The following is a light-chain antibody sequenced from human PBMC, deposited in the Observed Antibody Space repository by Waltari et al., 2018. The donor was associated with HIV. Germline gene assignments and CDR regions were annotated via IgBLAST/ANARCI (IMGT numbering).Light chain of an antibody. Sequence: QSALSQPASVSASPGQSVALSCSGSPRDIGRYNYVSWYQQPPDRAPTLILFDVNNRPSGISDRFSGSKSGTTASLTISTVRTDDEADYYCASYTVNSTGVFGTGTKLSVL. V-gene: IGLV2-14*03. CDR1: PRDIGRYNY. CDR2: DVN. J-gene: IGLJ1*01. CDR3: ASYTVNSTGV.